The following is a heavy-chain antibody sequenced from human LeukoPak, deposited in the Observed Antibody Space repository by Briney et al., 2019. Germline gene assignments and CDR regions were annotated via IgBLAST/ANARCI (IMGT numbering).Heavy chain of an antibody. CDR2: ISYTGST. D-gene: IGHD1-1*01. CDR1: GGSISSYY. Sequence: SETLSLTCTVSGGSISSYYWSWIRQPPGKGLEWIGFISYTGSTNYNPSLKTRVTISVDTSKNQFSLKLTSVTAADTAVYYCARHSAGTTKDYWGQGTLITVSS. V-gene: IGHV4-59*08. J-gene: IGHJ4*02. CDR3: ARHSAGTTKDY.